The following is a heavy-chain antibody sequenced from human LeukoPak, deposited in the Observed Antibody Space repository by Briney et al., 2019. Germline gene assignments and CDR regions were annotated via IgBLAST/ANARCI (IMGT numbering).Heavy chain of an antibody. CDR3: ARRAVYYYDSSGYYRY. CDR1: GGSFSGYY. CDR2: INHSGST. D-gene: IGHD3-22*01. J-gene: IGHJ4*02. V-gene: IGHV4-34*01. Sequence: AETLSLTCAVYGGSFSGYYWSWVRQPPGKGLEWIGEINHSGSTNYNPSLKRRVTISVDPSKHQFSLKLSSVPAADPAVYYCARRAVYYYDSSGYYRYWGQGTLVTVSS.